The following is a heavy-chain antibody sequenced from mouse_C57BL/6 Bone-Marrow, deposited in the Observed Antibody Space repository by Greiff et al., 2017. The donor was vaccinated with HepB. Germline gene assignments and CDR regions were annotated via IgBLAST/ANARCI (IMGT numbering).Heavy chain of an antibody. CDR2: ISDGGSYT. J-gene: IGHJ4*01. D-gene: IGHD2-3*01. CDR1: GFTFSSYA. Sequence: EVKLQESGGGLVKPGGSLKLSCAASGFTFSSYAMSWVRQTPEKRLEWVATISDGGSYTYYPDNVKGRFTISRDNAKNNLYLQMSHLKSEDTAMYYCARERGGLLRDYAMDYWGQGTSVTVSS. CDR3: ARERGGLLRDYAMDY. V-gene: IGHV5-4*01.